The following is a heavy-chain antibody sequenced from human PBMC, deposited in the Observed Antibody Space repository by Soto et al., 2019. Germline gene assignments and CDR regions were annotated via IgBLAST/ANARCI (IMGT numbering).Heavy chain of an antibody. CDR3: ARGISTPGIDF. CDR2: ISSGGSTI. J-gene: IGHJ4*02. V-gene: IGHV3-48*03. CDR1: GFTFSSYE. D-gene: IGHD2-15*01. Sequence: PGGSLRLSCAASGFTFSSYEMNWVRQAPGKGLEWVSYISSGGSTIYYADSVRGRFTISRDNAKNSLYLQMSGLRAEDTAVYYCARGISTPGIDFWGQGALVTVSS.